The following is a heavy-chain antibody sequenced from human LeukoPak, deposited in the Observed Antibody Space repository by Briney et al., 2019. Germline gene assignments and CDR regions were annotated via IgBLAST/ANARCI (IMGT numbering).Heavy chain of an antibody. V-gene: IGHV1-46*01. D-gene: IGHD3-10*01. J-gene: IGHJ5*02. CDR3: ARQKNLLLWFGELFGWFDP. Sequence: ASVKVSCKASGYTFTNYYIHWVRQAPGQGLEWMGLINPGGDNTDYAQNFQGRVAMTRDTSTSTVYMGLSSLRSEDTAVYYCARQKNLLLWFGELFGWFDPWGQGTLVTVSS. CDR1: GYTFTNYY. CDR2: INPGGDNT.